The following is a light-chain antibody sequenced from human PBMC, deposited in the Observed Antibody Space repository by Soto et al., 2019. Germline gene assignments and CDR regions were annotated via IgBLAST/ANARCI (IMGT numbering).Light chain of an antibody. Sequence: QSVLTQPASVSGSPGQSITISCTGTSSDVGGYNYVSWYQQHPGKAPKLMIYEVSKRPSGVPDRFSGSKSGNTASLTVSGLQAEDEADYYCSSYAGSNNLGFGGGTKLTVL. CDR3: SSYAGSNNLG. CDR1: SSDVGGYNY. CDR2: EVS. J-gene: IGLJ3*02. V-gene: IGLV2-8*01.